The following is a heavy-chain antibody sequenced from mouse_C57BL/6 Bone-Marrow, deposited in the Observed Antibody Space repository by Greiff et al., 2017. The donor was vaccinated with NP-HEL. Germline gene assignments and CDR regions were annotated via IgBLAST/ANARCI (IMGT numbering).Heavy chain of an antibody. D-gene: IGHD1-1*01. CDR2: ISDGGSYT. Sequence: EVNVVESGGGLVKPGGSLKLSCAASGFTFSSYAMSWVRQTPEKRLEWVATISDGGSYTYYPDNVKGRFTISRDNAKNNLYLQMSHLKSEDTAMYYCARVTTVRDYWGQGTTLTVSS. V-gene: IGHV5-4*03. J-gene: IGHJ2*01. CDR1: GFTFSSYA. CDR3: ARVTTVRDY.